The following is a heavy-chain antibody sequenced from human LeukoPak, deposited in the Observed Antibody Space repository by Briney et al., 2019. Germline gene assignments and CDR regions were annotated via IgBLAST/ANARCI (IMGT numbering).Heavy chain of an antibody. CDR1: GGSISCYY. CDR2: IYTSGTT. V-gene: IGHV4-4*07. D-gene: IGHD2-2*01. Sequence: PSETLSLTCTVSGGSISCYYWSWIRQTAGKGLEWIGRIYTSGTTNYNPSLKSRVTMSVDTSKNQFSLKLTSVTAADTAVYYCARGGGYCSSSANCYGNWFDPWGQGTLVTVSS. J-gene: IGHJ5*02. CDR3: ARGGGYCSSSANCYGNWFDP.